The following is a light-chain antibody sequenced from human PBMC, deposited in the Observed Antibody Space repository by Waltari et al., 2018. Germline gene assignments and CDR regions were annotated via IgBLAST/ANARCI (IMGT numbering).Light chain of an antibody. J-gene: IGKJ4*01. CDR3: QQYGSWPLT. CDR2: DIS. CDR1: QGVRGF. V-gene: IGKV3-15*01. Sequence: ETVLTQSPVTLSVSPGERVALSCRASQGVRGFLVWYQQKPGQAPRLLVYDISTRATGIPARFSGSGSETEFTLTISGLQSEDFAVYYCQQYGSWPLTFGGGTKVDLK.